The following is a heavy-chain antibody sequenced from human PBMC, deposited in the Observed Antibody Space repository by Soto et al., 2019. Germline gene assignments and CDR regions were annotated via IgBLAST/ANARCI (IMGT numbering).Heavy chain of an antibody. CDR2: ISVYNGNK. CDR3: ARDCSGGSCSTAY. CDR1: GYTFSSYG. J-gene: IGHJ4*02. V-gene: IGHV1-18*01. Sequence: QVQLVQSGAEVKKPGASVKVSCKASGYTFSSYGISWVRQGPGQGLEWMGWISVYNGNKMYAQKFQGRVTMTTDTSASTAYMELRSLRSDDTAVYHCARDCSGGSCSTAYWGQGTLVTVSS. D-gene: IGHD2-15*01.